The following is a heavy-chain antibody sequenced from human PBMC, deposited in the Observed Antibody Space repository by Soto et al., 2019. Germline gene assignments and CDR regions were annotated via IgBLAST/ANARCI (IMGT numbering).Heavy chain of an antibody. Sequence: VQLVESGGGLVQPGGSLRISCVASGCTVSTNYVSWVRQAPGKGLEWVSIIYDGGSTYYADSVKGRFTISRDNSKNTVYLQMNSLRGVDTAVYYCARGDGDYGRRLDPWGQGTLVTVSS. CDR1: GCTVSTNY. J-gene: IGHJ5*02. CDR3: ARGDGDYGRRLDP. D-gene: IGHD4-17*01. V-gene: IGHV3-66*01. CDR2: IYDGGST.